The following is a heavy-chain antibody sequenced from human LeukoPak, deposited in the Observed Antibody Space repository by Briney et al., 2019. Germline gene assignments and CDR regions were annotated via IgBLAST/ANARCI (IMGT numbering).Heavy chain of an antibody. CDR1: GGSISSYY. CDR2: IYYSGST. J-gene: IGHJ4*02. Sequence: SETLSLTCTVSGGSISSYYRSWIRQPPGKGLEWIGYIYYSGSTNYNPSLKSRVTISVDTSKNQFSLKLSSVTAADTAVYYCARVSYGEQTYFDYWGQGTLVTVSS. D-gene: IGHD5-18*01. CDR3: ARVSYGEQTYFDY. V-gene: IGHV4-59*01.